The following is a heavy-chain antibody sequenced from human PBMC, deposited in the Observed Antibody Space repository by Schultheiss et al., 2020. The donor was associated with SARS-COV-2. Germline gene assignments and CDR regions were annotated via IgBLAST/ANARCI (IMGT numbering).Heavy chain of an antibody. CDR1: GYSISSGYY. CDR2: IYHSGST. V-gene: IGHV4-38-2*02. D-gene: IGHD2-21*02. Sequence: SETLSLTCTVSGYSISSGYYWGWIRQPPGKGLEWIGSIYHSGSTYYNPSLKSRVTISVDTSKNQFSLKLSSVTAADTAVYYCARCGGDSPDAFDIWGQGTMVTVSS. CDR3: ARCGGDSPDAFDI. J-gene: IGHJ3*02.